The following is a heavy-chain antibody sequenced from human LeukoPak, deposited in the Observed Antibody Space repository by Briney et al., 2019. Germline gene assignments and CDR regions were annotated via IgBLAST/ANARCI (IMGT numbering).Heavy chain of an antibody. J-gene: IGHJ4*02. Sequence: PSETLSLTCTVSDYSIRSGHYWGWIRQPPGKGLEWIGSFHHSGSTYYNPSLKSRITISVDTSQNQFSLRLSSVTAAETAVYFCARAGPDSISFTSFDCWGLGTLVTVSS. CDR3: ARAGPDSISFTSFDC. CDR2: FHHSGST. D-gene: IGHD6-6*01. CDR1: DYSIRSGHY. V-gene: IGHV4-38-2*02.